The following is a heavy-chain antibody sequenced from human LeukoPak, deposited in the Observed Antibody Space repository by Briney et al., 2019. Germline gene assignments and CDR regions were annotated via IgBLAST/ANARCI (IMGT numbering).Heavy chain of an antibody. Sequence: GGSLRLSCAASGFTCSSYSMNWVRQAPGKGLEWVSSISSGSTYIYYTDSVKGRFTISRDNAKNSLYLQMNSLRAEDTAVYYCAREWKTSAGNWFDPWGQGTLVTVSS. D-gene: IGHD1-1*01. V-gene: IGHV3-21*01. J-gene: IGHJ5*02. CDR3: AREWKTSAGNWFDP. CDR2: ISSGSTYI. CDR1: GFTCSSYS.